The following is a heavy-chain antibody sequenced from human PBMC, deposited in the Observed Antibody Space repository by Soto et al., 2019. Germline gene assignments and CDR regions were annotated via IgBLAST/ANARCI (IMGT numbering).Heavy chain of an antibody. V-gene: IGHV4-34*01. CDR3: ARGHGDIVVVPAPTGAHMDV. CDR1: GGSCRGYY. J-gene: IGHJ6*03. CDR2: INHSGST. Sequence: SETLSLTCAVYGGSCRGYYWSWIRQPPGKGLEWIGEINHSGSTNYNPSLKSRVTISVDTSKNQFSLKLSSVTAADTAVYYCARGHGDIVVVPAPTGAHMDVWGKGTTVTVSS. D-gene: IGHD2-2*01.